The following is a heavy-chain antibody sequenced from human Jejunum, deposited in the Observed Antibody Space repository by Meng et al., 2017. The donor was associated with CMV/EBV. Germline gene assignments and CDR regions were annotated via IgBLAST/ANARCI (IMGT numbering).Heavy chain of an antibody. CDR3: EEFEVG. CDR1: GVTFSGHW. D-gene: IGHD1-26*01. Sequence: SLKISCAASGVTFSGHWMHWVRQLPGKGLEWVSGINFGGSNTFYADSVKGRFTISRDNANNMLYLQMNSLSAEDTAVYYCEEFEVGWGQGTLVTVSS. J-gene: IGHJ4*02. V-gene: IGHV3-74*01. CDR2: INFGGSNT.